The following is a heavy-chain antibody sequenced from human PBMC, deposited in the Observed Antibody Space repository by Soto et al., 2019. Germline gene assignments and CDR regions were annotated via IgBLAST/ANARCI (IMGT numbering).Heavy chain of an antibody. CDR1: GRTFTSYA. V-gene: IGHV1-69*13. CDR2: IIPIFGTA. Sequence: SVKVSCKASGRTFTSYAISWVRQAPGQGLEWLGGIIPIFGTANYAQKFQGRVTITADESTTTAYMELSSLRSEDTAVYYCARTLGRDYWGQGTLVTVSS. CDR3: ARTLGRDY. D-gene: IGHD3-16*01. J-gene: IGHJ4*02.